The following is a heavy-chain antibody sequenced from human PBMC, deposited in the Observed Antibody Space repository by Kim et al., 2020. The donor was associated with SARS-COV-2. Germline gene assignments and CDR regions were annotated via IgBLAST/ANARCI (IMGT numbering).Heavy chain of an antibody. V-gene: IGHV2-5*01. Sequence: RYCPSLKSRLTITKDTSNNQVVLTMTDMDPLDTATYYCAHRGGLFAAYFQHWGQGTLVTVSS. D-gene: IGHD3-16*01. CDR3: AHRGGLFAAYFQH. J-gene: IGHJ1*01.